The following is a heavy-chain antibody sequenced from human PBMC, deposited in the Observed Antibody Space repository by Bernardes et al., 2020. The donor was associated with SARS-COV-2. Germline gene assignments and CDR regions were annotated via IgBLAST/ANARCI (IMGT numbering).Heavy chain of an antibody. CDR1: GGSVTSNSYY. CDR3: ASSGGYSPHGVDV. Sequence: SETLSLTRTVSGGSVTSNSYYWSWILQPPGKGLEWIGSIHSSGSTFYNPSLKSRVTISGDTSKSQFFLRLSSVTAADTAVYHCASSGGYSPHGVDVWGKGTTVAVSS. V-gene: IGHV4-39*01. D-gene: IGHD5-18*01. CDR2: IHSSGST. J-gene: IGHJ6*04.